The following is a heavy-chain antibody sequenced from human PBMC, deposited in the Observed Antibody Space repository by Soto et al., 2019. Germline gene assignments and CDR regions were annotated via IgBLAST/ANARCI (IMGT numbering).Heavy chain of an antibody. CDR3: ASTNSMTTLSFAYGMDV. CDR2: VIPIFRTA. D-gene: IGHD3-16*01. V-gene: IGHV1-69*01. CDR1: GGTFSSYA. J-gene: IGHJ6*02. Sequence: QVQLVQSGAEVKKPGSSVKVSCKASGGTFSSYAISWVRQAPGQGLEWMGGVIPIFRTANYAQKFQGRVTITADESTSTAYMELSSLRSEDTAVYYCASTNSMTTLSFAYGMDVWGQGTTVTVSS.